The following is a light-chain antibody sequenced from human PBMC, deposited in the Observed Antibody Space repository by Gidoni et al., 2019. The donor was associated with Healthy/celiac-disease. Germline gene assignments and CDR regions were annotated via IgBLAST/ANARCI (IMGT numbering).Light chain of an antibody. CDR3: QQSYSTPRFT. CDR1: QSISSY. Sequence: DIQMTQSPSSLSASVGDRVTITCRASQSISSYLNWYQQKPGKAPKLLNYAASSLQSGVPSRFSGSGSGTEFTLTISSLQPEDVATDYSQQSYSTPRFTFGPGTKVDIK. J-gene: IGKJ3*01. V-gene: IGKV1-39*01. CDR2: AAS.